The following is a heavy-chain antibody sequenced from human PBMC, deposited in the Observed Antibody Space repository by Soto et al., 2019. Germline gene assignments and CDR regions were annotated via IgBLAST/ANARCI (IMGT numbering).Heavy chain of an antibody. Sequence: GGSLRLSCAASGFTFDDYAMHWVRQAPGKGLEWVSGISWNSGSIGYADSVKGRFTISRDNAKNSLYLQMNSLRAEDTALYYCAKDASSGWAIEYFQHWGQGTLVTVSS. CDR2: ISWNSGSI. CDR1: GFTFDDYA. CDR3: AKDASSGWAIEYFQH. V-gene: IGHV3-9*01. D-gene: IGHD6-19*01. J-gene: IGHJ1*01.